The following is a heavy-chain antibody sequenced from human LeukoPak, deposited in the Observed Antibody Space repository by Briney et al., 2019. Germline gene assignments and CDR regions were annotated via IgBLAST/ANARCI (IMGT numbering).Heavy chain of an antibody. CDR3: AKVAYSGSYYPTRYFDY. V-gene: IGHV3-30*18. D-gene: IGHD1-26*01. Sequence: PGGSLRLSCAASGFTLSSYGMHWVRQAPGKGLEWVAVISYDGSNKYYADSVKGRFTISRDNSKNTLYLQMNSLRAEDTAVYYCAKVAYSGSYYPTRYFDYWGQGTLVTVSS. CDR1: GFTLSSYG. J-gene: IGHJ4*02. CDR2: ISYDGSNK.